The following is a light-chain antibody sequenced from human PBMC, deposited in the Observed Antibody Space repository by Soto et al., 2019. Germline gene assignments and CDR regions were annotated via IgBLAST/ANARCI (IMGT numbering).Light chain of an antibody. CDR3: CSYAGSSTLV. Sequence: QSALTQPASVSGSPGQSITISCTGTSSDVGSYNLVSWYQQHPGKAPKLMIYEGSKRPSGVSNRFFGSKSGNTASLTISGLQAEDEADYYYCSYAGSSTLVFGGGTKLTVL. V-gene: IGLV2-23*01. CDR2: EGS. J-gene: IGLJ2*01. CDR1: SSDVGSYNL.